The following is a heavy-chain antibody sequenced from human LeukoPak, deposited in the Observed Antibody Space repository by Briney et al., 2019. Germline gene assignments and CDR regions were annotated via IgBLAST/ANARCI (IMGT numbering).Heavy chain of an antibody. D-gene: IGHD2-15*01. V-gene: IGHV3-30-3*01. Sequence: GGSLRLSCAASGFTFSSYAMHWVRQAPGKGLEWVAVISYDGSNKYYADSVKGGFTISRDNSKNALYLQMNSLRAEDTAVYYCARSGRSGLDYFDYWGQGTLVTVSS. CDR1: GFTFSSYA. CDR3: ARSGRSGLDYFDY. CDR2: ISYDGSNK. J-gene: IGHJ4*02.